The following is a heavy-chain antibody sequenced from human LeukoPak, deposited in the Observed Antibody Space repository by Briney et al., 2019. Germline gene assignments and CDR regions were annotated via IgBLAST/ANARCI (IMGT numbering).Heavy chain of an antibody. CDR3: VKEQSSGSYRTSDY. CDR1: GFTFSSCG. CDR2: ISYDVKRQ. J-gene: IGHJ4*02. D-gene: IGHD3-10*01. V-gene: IGHV3-30*18. Sequence: GRSLRLSCAASGFTFSSCGMHWVRQALGKGLEWVAVISYDVKRQYYADSVKGRFTISRDNSKNTLYLQMNSLRAEDTAVYFCVKEQSSGSYRTSDYWGQGTLVTVSS.